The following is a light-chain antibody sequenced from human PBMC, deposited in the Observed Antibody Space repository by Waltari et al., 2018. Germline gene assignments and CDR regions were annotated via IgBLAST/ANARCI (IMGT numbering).Light chain of an antibody. Sequence: IVLTLSPPTLSVSPGESATLSCRASQSVYSNLAWYQQKPGQAPRLLIYDASTRATGIPARFTGSGSGTEFTLTISSLQSEDSAVYSCQQYNRWPPITFGQGTRLEIK. V-gene: IGKV3D-15*01. CDR2: DAS. CDR1: QSVYSN. CDR3: QQYNRWPPIT. J-gene: IGKJ5*01.